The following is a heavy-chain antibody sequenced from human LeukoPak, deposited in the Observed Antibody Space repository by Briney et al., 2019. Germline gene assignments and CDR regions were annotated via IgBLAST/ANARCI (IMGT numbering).Heavy chain of an antibody. J-gene: IGHJ4*02. V-gene: IGHV3-48*03. CDR1: GFTFSSYE. D-gene: IGHD6-19*01. CDR2: ISSSGSTI. Sequence: RGSLRLSCAASGFTFSSYEMNWVRQAPGKGLEWVSYISSSGSTIYYADSVKGRFTISRDNAKNSLYLQMNSLGAGDTAVYYCASSDSGWFDYWGQGTLVTVSS. CDR3: ASSDSGWFDY.